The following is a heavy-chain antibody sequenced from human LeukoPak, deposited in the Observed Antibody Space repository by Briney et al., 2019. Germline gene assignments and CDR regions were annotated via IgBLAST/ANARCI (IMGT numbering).Heavy chain of an antibody. J-gene: IGHJ4*02. D-gene: IGHD1-26*01. CDR3: TRAVGLGPGAHFDQ. Sequence: GGSLRLSCAASGFSFSRYYMSWVRQTPGKALEWISYIPTSGISVQYADSVRGRFTASRDDAKNSLHLQMDSLRVVDTAVYYCTRAVGLGPGAHFDQWGQGALVIVSS. CDR2: IPTSGISV. V-gene: IGHV3-11*01. CDR1: GFSFSRYY.